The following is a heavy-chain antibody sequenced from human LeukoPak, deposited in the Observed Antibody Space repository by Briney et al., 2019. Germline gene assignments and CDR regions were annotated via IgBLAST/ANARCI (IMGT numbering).Heavy chain of an antibody. J-gene: IGHJ4*02. CDR1: GGSMSSYY. CDR3: ARYLSSGLDY. CDR2: IYYTGST. D-gene: IGHD3-10*01. Sequence: SETLSLTCNVSGGSMSSYYWTWIRQPPGRGLEWIGHIYYTGSTSYNPSLKSRVTLSVDTSKNQFSLKLTSVTAADTAVYYCARYLSSGLDYWGQGTWLTVSS. V-gene: IGHV4-59*01.